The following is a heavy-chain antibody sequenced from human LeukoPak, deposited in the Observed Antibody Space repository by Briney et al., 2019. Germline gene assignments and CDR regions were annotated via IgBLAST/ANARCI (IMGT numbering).Heavy chain of an antibody. V-gene: IGHV3-9*01. CDR2: ISYNSDTI. CDR3: AKDYCGGDCYSGWYFDL. Sequence: GRSLRLSCAASGFTFDDYAMHWVRQAPGKGMEWVSGISYNSDTIAYADSVKGRFTISRDNAKNSLYLQMNSLRAEDTALYYCAKDYCGGDCYSGWYFDLWGRGTLVTVSS. D-gene: IGHD2-21*02. CDR1: GFTFDDYA. J-gene: IGHJ2*01.